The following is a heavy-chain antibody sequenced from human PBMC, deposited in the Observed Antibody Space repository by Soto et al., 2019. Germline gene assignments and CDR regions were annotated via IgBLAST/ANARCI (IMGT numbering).Heavy chain of an antibody. CDR3: ARGGLIAARLCWFDP. V-gene: IGHV1-46*01. D-gene: IGHD6-6*01. CDR2: INPSGGST. Sequence: RASVKVSCKASGYTFTSYYMHWLRQPPGQGLEWMGIINPSGGSTSYAQKFQGRVTMTRDTSTSTVYMELSSLRSEDTAVYYCARGGLIAARLCWFDPWGQGTLVTVS. CDR1: GYTFTSYY. J-gene: IGHJ5*02.